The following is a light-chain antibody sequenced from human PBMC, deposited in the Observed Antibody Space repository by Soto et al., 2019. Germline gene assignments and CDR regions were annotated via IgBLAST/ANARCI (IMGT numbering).Light chain of an antibody. Sequence: QTVVTQEPSLSVSPGGTVTLTCGLSSGSVSTGFYPSWYQQTPGQAPRTLIYSTNARSSGVPDRFSGSILGSKAALTITGARADDESDYYCVLYMASGISVFGGGTQLTVL. CDR2: STN. V-gene: IGLV8-61*01. CDR1: SGSVSTGFY. CDR3: VLYMASGISV. J-gene: IGLJ3*02.